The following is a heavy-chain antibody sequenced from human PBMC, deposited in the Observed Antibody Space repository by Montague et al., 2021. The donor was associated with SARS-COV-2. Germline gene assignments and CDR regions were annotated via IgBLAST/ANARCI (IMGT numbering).Heavy chain of an antibody. CDR1: GFTFSSYA. CDR2: ISYDGSNK. V-gene: IGHV3-30-3*01. Sequence: SRRLSWAASGFTFSSYAMHWVRQAPGKGLEWVAVISYDGSNKYYAGSVKGRFTISRDNSKNTLYLQMNSLRAEDTAVYYCARDLSGYSYGFDYWGQGTLVTVSS. CDR3: ARDLSGYSYGFDY. D-gene: IGHD5-18*01. J-gene: IGHJ4*02.